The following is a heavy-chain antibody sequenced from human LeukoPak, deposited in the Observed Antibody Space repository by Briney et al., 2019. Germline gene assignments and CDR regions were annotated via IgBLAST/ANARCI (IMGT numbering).Heavy chain of an antibody. CDR1: GYTFTSYY. Sequence: ASVKVSCKASGYTFTSYYMHWVRQATGQGLEWMGWMNPNSGNTGYAQKFQGRVTMTRNTSISTAYMELSSLRSEDTAVYYCARGRVRSRYDFWSGYPYYFDYWGQGTLVTVSS. CDR2: MNPNSGNT. CDR3: ARGRVRSRYDFWSGYPYYFDY. J-gene: IGHJ4*02. D-gene: IGHD3-3*01. V-gene: IGHV1-8*02.